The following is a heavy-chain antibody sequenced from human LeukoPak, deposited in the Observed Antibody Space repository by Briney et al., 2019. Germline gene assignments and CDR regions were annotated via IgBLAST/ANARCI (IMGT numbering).Heavy chain of an antibody. CDR1: GGSISSSSYY. CDR2: IYYSGST. D-gene: IGHD3-16*02. Sequence: SETLSLTCTVSGGSISSSSYYWGWIRQPPGKGLEWIGSIYYSGSTYYNPSLKSRVTISVDTSKNQFSLKLSSVTAADTAVYYCARGIGVWGSYRPYFDYWGQGTLVTVSS. V-gene: IGHV4-39*07. J-gene: IGHJ4*02. CDR3: ARGIGVWGSYRPYFDY.